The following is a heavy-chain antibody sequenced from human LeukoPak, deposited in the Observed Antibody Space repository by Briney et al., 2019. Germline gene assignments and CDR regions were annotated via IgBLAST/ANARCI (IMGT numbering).Heavy chain of an antibody. CDR1: GFTFSSYK. CDR3: ARSYDPSGYSPLLFAS. J-gene: IGHJ4*02. CDR2: ISSSVSTI. Sequence: GGSLRLSCAASGFTFSSYKMTWVRQAPGKGLEWVSYISSSVSTISYADAVKGRFTVSRDNAKHSLYLQMNSRSAEDTAVYYCARSYDPSGYSPLLFASWSRGTLVTVPS. V-gene: IGHV3-48*03. D-gene: IGHD3-22*01.